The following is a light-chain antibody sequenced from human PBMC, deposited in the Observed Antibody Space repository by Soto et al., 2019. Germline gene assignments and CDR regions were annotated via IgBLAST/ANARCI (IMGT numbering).Light chain of an antibody. CDR3: QKHDYSPLT. Sequence: DREMPEAPSSLSASVGDRGTIACRASHGIGIHLAWYQQKPGKVPKLLIYSSSTLQSGGPSRFSGSGSGTEFTLTISSLQPEDVATYYCQKHDYSPLTFGGGTKVDIK. V-gene: IGKV1-27*01. CDR1: HGIGIH. J-gene: IGKJ4*01. CDR2: SSS.